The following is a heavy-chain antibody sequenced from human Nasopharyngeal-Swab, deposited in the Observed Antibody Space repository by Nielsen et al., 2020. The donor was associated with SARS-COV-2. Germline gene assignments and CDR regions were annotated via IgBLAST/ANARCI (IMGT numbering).Heavy chain of an antibody. D-gene: IGHD3-10*01. CDR1: GYTLTELS. CDR2: FDPEDGET. Sequence: ASVKVSCKVSGYTLTELSMHWVRQAPGKGLEWMGGFDPEDGETIYAQKFQGRVTMTEDTSTDTAYMELNSLRSDDTAVYYCATMVAGLLSPDYWGQGTLVTVSS. V-gene: IGHV1-24*01. CDR3: ATMVAGLLSPDY. J-gene: IGHJ4*02.